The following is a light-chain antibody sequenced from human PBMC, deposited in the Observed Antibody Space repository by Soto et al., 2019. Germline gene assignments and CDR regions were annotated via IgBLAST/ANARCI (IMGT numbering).Light chain of an antibody. Sequence: EIVMTQSPASLSVSPGDGATLSCWASQSVASNVAWYQQKPGQGPRLLIHGASTRAAGVPGRFSGSGSGTDCTLTISSLQSEDFAVYYCQQQHNWPSQYTFGQGTELQIK. CDR3: QQQHNWPSQYT. V-gene: IGKV3-15*01. J-gene: IGKJ2*01. CDR2: GAS. CDR1: QSVASN.